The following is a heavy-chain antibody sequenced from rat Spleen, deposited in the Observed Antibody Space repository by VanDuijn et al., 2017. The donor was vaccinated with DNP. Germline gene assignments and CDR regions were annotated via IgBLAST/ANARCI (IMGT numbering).Heavy chain of an antibody. V-gene: IGHV5-29*01. J-gene: IGHJ4*01. Sequence: EVQLVESGGDLVQPGGSLKLSCVASGFTFSNSGMHWIRQAPTKGLEWVAAISYDGSSTNYRDSVKGRFMISRDDTKSTLSLQMNSLRSEDTATYYCAKDFYDGSYYYAMDAWGQGTSVTVSS. CDR2: ISYDGSST. CDR1: GFTFSNSG. CDR3: AKDFYDGSYYYAMDA. D-gene: IGHD1-12*02.